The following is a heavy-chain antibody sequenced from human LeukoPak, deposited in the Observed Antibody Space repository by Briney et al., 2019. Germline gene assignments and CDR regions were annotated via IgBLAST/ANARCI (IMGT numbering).Heavy chain of an antibody. CDR2: IYYSGST. J-gene: IGHJ5*02. CDR1: GGSISSGIYY. V-gene: IGHV4-30-4*08. Sequence: PSQTLSLTCNVSGGSISSGIYYWSWIRQPPGKSLEWIGNIYYSGSTYYHPTLKSRVSISVETTKTPFSLTLSSAPAAATAVYYWAREGTTPTGVRPWGRGTLVAVSP. D-gene: IGHD4-11*01. CDR3: AREGTTPTGVRP.